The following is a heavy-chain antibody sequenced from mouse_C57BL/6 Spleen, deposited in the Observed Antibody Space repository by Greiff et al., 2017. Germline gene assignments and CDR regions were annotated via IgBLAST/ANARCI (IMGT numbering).Heavy chain of an antibody. D-gene: IGHD3-3*01. Sequence: QVQLKQPGAELVKPGASVKLSCKASGYTFTSYWMHWVKQRPGQGLEWIGMIHPNSGSTNYNEKFKSKATLTVDKSASTAYMQLSSLTSEDSAVYYCARSDSTGAMDYWGQGTSVTVSS. V-gene: IGHV1-64*01. CDR2: IHPNSGST. J-gene: IGHJ4*01. CDR1: GYTFTSYW. CDR3: ARSDSTGAMDY.